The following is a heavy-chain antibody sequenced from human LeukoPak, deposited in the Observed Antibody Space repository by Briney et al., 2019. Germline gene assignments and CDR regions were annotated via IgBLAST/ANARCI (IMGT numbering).Heavy chain of an antibody. CDR2: ISNSGGNT. J-gene: IGHJ4*02. CDR1: GFTFSTYA. CDR3: ARDYWWNYDY. Sequence: GGSLRLSCAASGFTFSTYAMSWVRQAPGKGLEWVSAISNSGGNTYYADSVKGRFTISRDNSKNTIYLQMDSLRAEDTAIYYCARDYWWNYDYWGQGTLVTVSS. D-gene: IGHD1-7*01. V-gene: IGHV3-23*01.